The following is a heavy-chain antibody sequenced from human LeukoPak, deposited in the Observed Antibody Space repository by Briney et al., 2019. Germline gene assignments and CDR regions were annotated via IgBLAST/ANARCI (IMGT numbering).Heavy chain of an antibody. CDR3: ARDHIVVVPAAIDAFDI. D-gene: IGHD2-2*01. CDR2: IRYDGSNK. J-gene: IGHJ3*02. V-gene: IGHV3-30*02. CDR1: GFTFSSYG. Sequence: PGGSLRLSCAASGFTFSSYGMHWVRQAPGKGLEWVAFIRYDGSNKYYADSVKGRFTISRDNSKNTLYLQMNSLRAEDTAVYYCARDHIVVVPAAIDAFDIWGQGTMVTVSS.